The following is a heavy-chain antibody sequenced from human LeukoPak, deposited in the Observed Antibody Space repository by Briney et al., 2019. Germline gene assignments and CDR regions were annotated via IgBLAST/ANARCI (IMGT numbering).Heavy chain of an antibody. CDR1: GFTFSSYG. CDR3: ASGYSTSSAGFDP. Sequence: PGGSLRLSCAASGFTFSSYGMHWVRQAPGKGLEWVAVISYDGSNKYYADSVKGRFTISRDNSKNTLYLQMNSLRAEDTAVYYCASGYSTSSAGFDPWGQGTLVTVSS. V-gene: IGHV3-30*03. CDR2: ISYDGSNK. J-gene: IGHJ5*02. D-gene: IGHD6-13*01.